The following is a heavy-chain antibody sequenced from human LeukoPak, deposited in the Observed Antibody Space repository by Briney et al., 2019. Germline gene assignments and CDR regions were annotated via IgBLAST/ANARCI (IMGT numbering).Heavy chain of an antibody. CDR1: GITFISYT. CDR3: AKLPSLRYFDWPPPDRYFDY. J-gene: IGHJ4*02. D-gene: IGHD3-9*01. Sequence: PGGSLRLSCAASGITFISYTMNWVRQAPGKGLEWVSAISGSGGSTYYADSVKGRFTISRDNSKNTLYLQMNSLRAEDTAVYYCAKLPSLRYFDWPPPDRYFDYWGQGTLVTVSS. V-gene: IGHV3-23*01. CDR2: ISGSGGST.